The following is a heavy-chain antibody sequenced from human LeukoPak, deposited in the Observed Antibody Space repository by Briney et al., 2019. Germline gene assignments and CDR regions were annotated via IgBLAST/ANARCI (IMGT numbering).Heavy chain of an antibody. J-gene: IGHJ5*02. D-gene: IGHD6-13*01. CDR3: ASGPGIAAAANWFDP. CDR1: GGTFSSYT. V-gene: IGHV1-69*02. CDR2: IIPILGIA. Sequence: SVKVSCKASGGTFSSYTISWVRQAPGQGLEWMGRIIPILGIANYAQKFQGRVTITADKSTSTAYMELSSLRSEDAAVYYCASGPGIAAAANWFDPWGQGTLVTVSS.